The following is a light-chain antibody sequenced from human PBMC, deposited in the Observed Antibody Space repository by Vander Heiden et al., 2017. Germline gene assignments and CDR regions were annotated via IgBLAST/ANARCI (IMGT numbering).Light chain of an antibody. J-gene: IGKJ1*01. Sequence: DIQMTQSPSSLSASVGDRITITCRASQAIGTHVNWYHHKPGKVPKLLIHDASNLQFGVPSTFSGSGSGTEFTLTISSLQPEDFATYYCQQSFNSPRTFGQGTKVDIK. CDR3: QQSFNSPRT. CDR2: DAS. V-gene: IGKV1-39*01. CDR1: QAIGTH.